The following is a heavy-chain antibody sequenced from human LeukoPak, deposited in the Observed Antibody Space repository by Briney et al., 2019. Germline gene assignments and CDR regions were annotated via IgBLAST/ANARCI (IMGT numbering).Heavy chain of an antibody. Sequence: ASVKVSCKASGYTFTSYGISWVRQAPGQGLEWMGWISAYNGNTNYAQKLQGRVTMTTDTSTSTAYTELRSLRSDDTAVYYCASSWLQQPYLWDYWGQGTLVTVSS. CDR2: ISAYNGNT. V-gene: IGHV1-18*01. J-gene: IGHJ4*02. CDR1: GYTFTSYG. CDR3: ASSWLQQPYLWDY. D-gene: IGHD6-13*01.